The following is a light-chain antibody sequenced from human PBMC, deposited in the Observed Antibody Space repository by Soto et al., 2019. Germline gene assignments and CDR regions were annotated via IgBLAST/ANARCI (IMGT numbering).Light chain of an antibody. V-gene: IGKV1-33*01. Sequence: IQMTQYPSSLSASVGDSGTITCQASQNTNNYLNWYQPKPGRAPKLLLYDASNLEAGVPSRLRGSGSGTDFTFTISRLQHEDIATYYCQQYENLPTFGQGTRLEIK. CDR1: QNTNNY. J-gene: IGKJ5*01. CDR3: QQYENLPT. CDR2: DAS.